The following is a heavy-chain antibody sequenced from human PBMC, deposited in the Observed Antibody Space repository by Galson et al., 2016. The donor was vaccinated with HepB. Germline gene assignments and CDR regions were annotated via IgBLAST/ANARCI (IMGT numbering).Heavy chain of an antibody. J-gene: IGHJ1*01. D-gene: IGHD3-22*01. V-gene: IGHV4-4*02. CDR2: IYHSGST. CDR3: AREGGYYDSSGYSFFRH. CDR1: GGSISSSNW. Sequence: ETLSLTCTVSGGSISSSNWWSWVRQPPGKGLEWIGEIYHSGSTNYNPSLKSRVTISVDKSKNQFSLKLSSVTAADTAVYYCAREGGYYDSSGYSFFRHWGQGTLVTVSS.